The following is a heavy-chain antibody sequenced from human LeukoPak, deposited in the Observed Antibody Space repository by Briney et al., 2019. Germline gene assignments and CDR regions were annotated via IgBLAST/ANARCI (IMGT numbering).Heavy chain of an antibody. J-gene: IGHJ6*03. CDR2: ISYDGSNK. V-gene: IGHV3-30*03. CDR1: GFTFSRHG. CDR3: ARAYTARENYFYYYMDV. D-gene: IGHD5-18*01. Sequence: PGGSLRLSCAASGFTFSRHGMHWVRQAPGKGLEWVAVISYDGSNKHYADSVKGRFTISRDNSKNTLYLQMNSLRAEDTAVYYCARAYTARENYFYYYMDVWGKGTTVTVSS.